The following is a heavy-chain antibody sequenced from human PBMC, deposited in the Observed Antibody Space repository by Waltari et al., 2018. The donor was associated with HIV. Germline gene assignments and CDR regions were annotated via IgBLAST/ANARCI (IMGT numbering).Heavy chain of an antibody. CDR2: MSSNSGNA. J-gene: IGHJ4*02. CDR3: VTSRPGAVFGDF. CDR1: GYNFATFD. Sequence: QAQLVQSGAEVRKPGASVKVSCKASGYNFATFDINWVRRAPGQGLEWMGWMSSNSGNAVYGQRCKGRVTLTRDTSRDTAYMELHSLTPQDTAVYYCVTSRPGAVFGDFWGQGTPVMVSS. D-gene: IGHD3-3*01. V-gene: IGHV1-8*01.